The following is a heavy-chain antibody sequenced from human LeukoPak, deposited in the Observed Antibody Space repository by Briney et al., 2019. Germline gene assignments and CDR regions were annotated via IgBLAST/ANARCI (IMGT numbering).Heavy chain of an antibody. J-gene: IGHJ3*02. Sequence: GGSLRLSCAASGFTFDDYGMSWVRQAPGKGLEWVSGINWNGGSTGYADSVKGRFTISRDNAKNSLYLQMNSLRAEDTALYYCGRERGYSYGSDAFDIWGQGTMVTVSS. CDR1: GFTFDDYG. CDR3: GRERGYSYGSDAFDI. CDR2: INWNGGST. V-gene: IGHV3-20*04. D-gene: IGHD5-18*01.